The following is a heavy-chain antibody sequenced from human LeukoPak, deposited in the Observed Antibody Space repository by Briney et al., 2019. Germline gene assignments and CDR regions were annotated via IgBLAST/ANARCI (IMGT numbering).Heavy chain of an antibody. J-gene: IGHJ4*02. CDR1: GGSISSYY. CDR3: ARHDSSGWYGEYYFDY. CDR2: IYYSGST. V-gene: IGHV4-59*08. Sequence: SETLSLTCTVSGGSISSYYWSWIRQPPGKGLEWIGYIYYSGSTNYNPSLKSRVTISVDTSKNQFSLKLSSVTAADTAVYYCARHDSSGWYGEYYFDYWGQGTLVTVSS. D-gene: IGHD6-19*01.